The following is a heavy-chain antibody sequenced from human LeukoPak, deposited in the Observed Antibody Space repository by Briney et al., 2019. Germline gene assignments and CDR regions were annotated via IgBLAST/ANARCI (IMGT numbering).Heavy chain of an antibody. Sequence: SETLSLTCTVSGGSISSYYWSWIRQPPGKGLEWIGYIYYSGSTNYNPFLKSRVTISVDTSKNQFSLKLSSVTAADTAVYYCARDRCSSTSCSPLAFDIWGQGTMVTVSS. D-gene: IGHD2-2*01. CDR1: GGSISSYY. J-gene: IGHJ3*02. V-gene: IGHV4-59*01. CDR2: IYYSGST. CDR3: ARDRCSSTSCSPLAFDI.